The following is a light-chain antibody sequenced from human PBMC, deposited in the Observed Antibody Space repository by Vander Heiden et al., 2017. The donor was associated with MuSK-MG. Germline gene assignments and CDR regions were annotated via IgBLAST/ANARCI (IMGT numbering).Light chain of an antibody. CDR2: DVS. J-gene: IGLJ2*01. V-gene: IGLV2-11*01. CDR3: CSYAGSYTSRV. CDR1: SSDVCGYNH. Sequence: QSALTQPRSVSGSPGRAATIPCTGTSSDVCGYNHVPWYQQHPGKAPKLMIYDVSKRPSGVPDRFSGSKSGNTASLTISGLQAEDEADYYCCSYAGSYTSRVFGGGTKLTVL.